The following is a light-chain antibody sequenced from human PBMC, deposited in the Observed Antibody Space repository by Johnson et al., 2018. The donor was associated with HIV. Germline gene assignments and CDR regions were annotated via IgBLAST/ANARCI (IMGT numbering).Light chain of an antibody. V-gene: IGLV1-51*02. CDR1: SSNIGNNY. CDR3: GTWDSSLSAYV. J-gene: IGLJ1*01. CDR2: ENH. Sequence: QSVLTQPPSVSAAPGQKVTISCSGSSSNIGNNYVSWYQVLPGTAPKLLIYENHKRPSGIPDRFSGSQSGTSATLGITGLQTGDEADYYCGTWDSSLSAYVFGTGTKVTVL.